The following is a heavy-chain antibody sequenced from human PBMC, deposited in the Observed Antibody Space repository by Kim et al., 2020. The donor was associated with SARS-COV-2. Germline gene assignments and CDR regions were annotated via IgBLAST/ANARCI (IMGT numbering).Heavy chain of an antibody. Sequence: GGSLRLSCAASGFTFSSYWMHWVRQAPGKGLVWVSRINSDGSSTIYADSVKGRFTISRDNSKNTLYLQMNRLRAEDTAVYYCALEVYCMSTICYSYYYY. CDR3: ALEVYCMSTICYSYYYY. D-gene: IGHD2-2*01. V-gene: IGHV3-74*01. J-gene: IGHJ6*01. CDR2: INSDGSST. CDR1: GFTFSSYW.